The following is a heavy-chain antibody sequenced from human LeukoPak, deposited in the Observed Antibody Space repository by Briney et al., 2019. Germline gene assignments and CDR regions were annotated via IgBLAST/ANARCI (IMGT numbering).Heavy chain of an antibody. Sequence: GASVKVSRKASRYTFTSYFMHWVRQPPGQGLEWMGIVNPSGGSTSYAQKFQGRVTMTRDTSTSTVYKELSSLRSEDTGVYYCARDSYCSSTSCYTNYDYGMDVWGQGTTVTVSS. V-gene: IGHV1-46*01. CDR1: RYTFTSYF. CDR2: VNPSGGST. D-gene: IGHD2-2*02. CDR3: ARDSYCSSTSCYTNYDYGMDV. J-gene: IGHJ6*02.